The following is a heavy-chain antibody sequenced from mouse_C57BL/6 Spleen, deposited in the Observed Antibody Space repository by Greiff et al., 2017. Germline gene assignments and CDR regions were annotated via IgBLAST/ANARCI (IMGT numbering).Heavy chain of an antibody. D-gene: IGHD1-1*01. Sequence: QVQLQQPGAELVMPGASVKLSCKASGYTFTSYWMHWVKQRPGQGLEWIGEIDPSDSYTNSNQQFKGKSTLTVDKSSSTAYLQLSSLASEDSAVYCCAKEGYYGPFDYWGQGTSLTVSS. J-gene: IGHJ2*02. V-gene: IGHV1-69*01. CDR1: GYTFTSYW. CDR2: IDPSDSYT. CDR3: AKEGYYGPFDY.